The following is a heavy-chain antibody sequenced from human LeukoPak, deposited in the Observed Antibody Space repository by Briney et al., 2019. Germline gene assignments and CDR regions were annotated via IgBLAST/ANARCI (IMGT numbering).Heavy chain of an antibody. V-gene: IGHV3-66*01. Sequence: GGSLRLSCAASGFTVSSNYMSWVRQAPGKGLEWVSVIYSGGTTYYADSVKGRFTVSRDNSKNTLYLQMNSLRAEDTAVYYCAKEDGFVVHGPYDYWGQGTLVTVSS. CDR3: AKEDGFVVHGPYDY. CDR2: IYSGGTT. J-gene: IGHJ4*02. D-gene: IGHD6-6*01. CDR1: GFTVSSNY.